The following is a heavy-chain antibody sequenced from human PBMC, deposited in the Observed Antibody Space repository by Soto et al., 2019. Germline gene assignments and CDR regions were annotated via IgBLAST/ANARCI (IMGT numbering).Heavy chain of an antibody. V-gene: IGHV4-31*03. D-gene: IGHD3-10*01. Sequence: QVQLQESGPGLVKPSQTLSLTCTVSGGSISSGGYYWSWIRQHPGKGLEWIGYIYYSGITYYNPSLNSRVTISVDTSKNQFSLKLSSVPAPDTAVYYCARVLTMVLGVILAPMGFDPWGQGTLVTVSS. CDR2: IYYSGIT. CDR3: ARVLTMVLGVILAPMGFDP. J-gene: IGHJ5*02. CDR1: GGSISSGGYY.